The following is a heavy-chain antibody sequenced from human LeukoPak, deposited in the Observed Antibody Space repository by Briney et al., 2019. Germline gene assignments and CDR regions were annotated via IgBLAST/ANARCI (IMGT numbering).Heavy chain of an antibody. Sequence: PSETLSLTCAVSGGSISSSNWWSWVRQPPGKGLEWIGEIYHSGSTNYNPSLKSRVTISVDKSKNQFSLKLSSVTAADTAVYYCARDDNRAGSGSLNWFDPWGQGTLVTVSS. CDR1: GGSISSSNW. D-gene: IGHD3-10*01. J-gene: IGHJ5*02. V-gene: IGHV4-4*02. CDR2: IYHSGST. CDR3: ARDDNRAGSGSLNWFDP.